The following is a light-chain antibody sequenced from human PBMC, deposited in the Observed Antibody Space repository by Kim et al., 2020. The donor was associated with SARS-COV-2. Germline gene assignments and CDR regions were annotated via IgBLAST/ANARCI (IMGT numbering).Light chain of an antibody. J-gene: IGLJ3*02. CDR1: SSDVGGYNY. CDR3: SSYPSSSTLV. CDR2: DVS. V-gene: IGLV2-14*04. Sequence: GQSITISCTGPSSDVGGYNYVSWYQQHPGKAPKLMIYDVSKRPSGVSNRFSGSKSGNTASLTISGLQAEDEADYYCSSYPSSSTLVFGGGTQLTVL.